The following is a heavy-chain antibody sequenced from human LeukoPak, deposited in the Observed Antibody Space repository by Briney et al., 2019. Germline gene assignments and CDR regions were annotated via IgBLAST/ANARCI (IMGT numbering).Heavy chain of an antibody. J-gene: IGHJ4*02. CDR3: ARSLYYDTSGPFDF. Sequence: SETLSLTCTVSSDSFSSVKDYWAWIRQPPGKGLEWIASGDYSGGTYYNPSLESRVAISADMSKNQISLKLSSVTAADTALYYCARSLYYDTSGPFDFWGQGALVSVSS. CDR1: SDSFSSVKDY. CDR2: GDYSGGT. V-gene: IGHV4-39*07. D-gene: IGHD3-22*01.